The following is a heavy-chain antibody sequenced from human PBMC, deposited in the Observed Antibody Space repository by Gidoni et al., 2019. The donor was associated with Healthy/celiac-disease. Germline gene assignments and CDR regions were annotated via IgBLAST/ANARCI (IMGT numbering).Heavy chain of an antibody. V-gene: IGHV3-49*03. J-gene: IGHJ4*02. CDR1: GFTFGDYA. CDR2: IRSKAYGGTT. CDR3: TRGYCSSTSCQDFDY. D-gene: IGHD2-2*01. Sequence: EVQLVESGGGLVQPGRSLRLSCTASGFTFGDYAMSWFRQAPGKGLEWVGFIRSKAYGGTTEYAASVKGRFTISRDDSKSIAYLQMNSLKTEDTAVYYCTRGYCSSTSCQDFDYWGQGTLVTVSS.